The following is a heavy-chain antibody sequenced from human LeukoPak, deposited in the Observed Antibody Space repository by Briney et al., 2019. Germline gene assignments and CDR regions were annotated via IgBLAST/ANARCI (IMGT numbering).Heavy chain of an antibody. Sequence: GGSLRLSCAASGFTFSSYGMHWVRQAPGKGLEWVAFIRYDGSNKYYADSVKGRFTISRDNSKNTLYLQMNSLRAEDTAVYYCATLNGVATTPWGQGTLVTVSS. CDR3: ATLNGVATTP. J-gene: IGHJ5*02. D-gene: IGHD5-12*01. CDR2: IRYDGSNK. V-gene: IGHV3-30*02. CDR1: GFTFSSYG.